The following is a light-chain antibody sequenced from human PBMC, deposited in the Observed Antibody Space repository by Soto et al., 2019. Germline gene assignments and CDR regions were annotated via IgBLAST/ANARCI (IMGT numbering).Light chain of an antibody. J-gene: IGLJ2*01. V-gene: IGLV2-8*01. CDR3: ISYAGSNKPA. CDR1: SSDVGGYNY. Sequence: QSALTQPPSASGSPGQSVAISCSGTSSDVGGYNYFSWYQQHPGKAPKLMLYDVNKRPSGVPDRFSGSKSGNTASLTVSGLQAEDEADYYCISYAGSNKPAFGGGTKVTVL. CDR2: DVN.